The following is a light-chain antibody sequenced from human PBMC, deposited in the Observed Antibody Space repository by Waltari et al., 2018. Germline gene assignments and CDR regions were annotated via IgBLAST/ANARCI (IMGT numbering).Light chain of an antibody. CDR1: QSVSHSN. CDR3: QQYAGSPIT. V-gene: IGKV3-20*01. Sequence: EIVLTQSPGTLSLSPGERATLSCRATQSVSHSNLAWYQQKGGQAPRLLIYGASSRATGIPDRFSGSGSGTDFTLSISRLEPEDYGVYYCQQYAGSPITFGGGTKAEI. CDR2: GAS. J-gene: IGKJ4*01.